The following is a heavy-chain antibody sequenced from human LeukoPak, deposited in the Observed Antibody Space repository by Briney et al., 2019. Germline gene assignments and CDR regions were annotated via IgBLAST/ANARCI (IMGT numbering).Heavy chain of an antibody. D-gene: IGHD6-13*01. CDR3: SRLFGSSSWYGGFDY. CDR2: ISSSSSYI. V-gene: IGHV3-21*01. CDR1: GFTFSSYS. Sequence: GGSLRLSCAASGFTFSSYSMNWVRQAPGKGLEWVSSISSSSSYIYYADSVKGRFTISRDNAKNSLYLQMNSLRAEDTAVYHCSRLFGSSSWYGGFDYWGQGTLVTVSS. J-gene: IGHJ4*02.